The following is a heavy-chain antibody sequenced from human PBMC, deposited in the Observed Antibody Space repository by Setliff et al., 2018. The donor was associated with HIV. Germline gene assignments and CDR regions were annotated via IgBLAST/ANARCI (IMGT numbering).Heavy chain of an antibody. Sequence: SETLSLTCTVSGGSMSRFYWTWIRQPPGKGLEWIGFVYSTGSINYSPSFRGRLAISLETSENQFSLHLTSVTAADTAVYYCARAEGDAYNSLPYFDSWGPGALVTVSS. CDR3: ARAEGDAYNSLPYFDS. CDR2: VYSTGSI. J-gene: IGHJ4*02. CDR1: GGSMSRFY. V-gene: IGHV4-59*01. D-gene: IGHD1-1*01.